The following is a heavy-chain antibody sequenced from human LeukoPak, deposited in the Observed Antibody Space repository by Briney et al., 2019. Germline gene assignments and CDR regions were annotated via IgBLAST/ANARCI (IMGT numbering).Heavy chain of an antibody. CDR1: GGSFSCYF. V-gene: IGHV4-34*01. J-gene: IGHJ4*01. CDR3: ARAPSREVESAARGDYLDY. D-gene: IGHD6-13*01. CDR2: INHSGGT. Sequence: PSETLSLTCAVYGGSFSCYFWSWIRQPPGKGLEWIGEINHSGGTNYNPSLKSRVTISVDTSKNQFSLKMNSVTAADTAVYYCARAPSREVESAARGDYLDYWGHGTMVTVSS.